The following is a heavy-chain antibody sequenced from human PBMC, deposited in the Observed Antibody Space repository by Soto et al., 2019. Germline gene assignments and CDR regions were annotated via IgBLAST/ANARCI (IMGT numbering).Heavy chain of an antibody. CDR3: ARPRNYYDGAFDI. CDR2: IYYSGST. CDR1: GGSISTYY. D-gene: IGHD3-22*01. Sequence: SETLSLTCTVSGGSISTYYWTWIRQPPGKGLEWIGYIYYSGSTNYNPSLRSRVTISVDTSKNQFSLKLSSVTAADTAVYYCARPRNYYDGAFDIWGQGTMVTVSS. J-gene: IGHJ3*02. V-gene: IGHV4-59*01.